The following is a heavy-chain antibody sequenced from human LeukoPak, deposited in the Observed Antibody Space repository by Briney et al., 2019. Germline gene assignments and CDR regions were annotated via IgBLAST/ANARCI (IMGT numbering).Heavy chain of an antibody. J-gene: IGHJ4*02. Sequence: GGSLRLSRAASGFTFTSHWMGWVRQAPGKGLEWVAQIKQDGSEKYYVDSLKDRFTISRDNGKNSLHLQMNSLRAGDTAVYYCARVVDDTSVYRPFDYWGQGTLVTVSS. V-gene: IGHV3-7*01. CDR2: IKQDGSEK. CDR1: GFTFTSHW. D-gene: IGHD3-22*01. CDR3: ARVVDDTSVYRPFDY.